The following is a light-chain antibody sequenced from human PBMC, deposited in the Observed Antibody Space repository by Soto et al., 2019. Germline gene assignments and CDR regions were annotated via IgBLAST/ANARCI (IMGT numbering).Light chain of an antibody. Sequence: QSVLTQPPSASGTPGQRVTISCSGTSSNIGNNIVAWYQQLPGTAPKLLIYSRDLRPSGVPDRFSGSRSGTSASLAIEGLQSEDEADYYCAAWDDSLNGPVLGGGTKLTVL. V-gene: IGLV1-44*01. J-gene: IGLJ3*02. CDR2: SRD. CDR1: SSNIGNNI. CDR3: AAWDDSLNGPV.